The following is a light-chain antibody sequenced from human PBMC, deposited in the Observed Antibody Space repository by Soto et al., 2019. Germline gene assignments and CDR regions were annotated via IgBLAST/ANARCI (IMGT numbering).Light chain of an antibody. CDR2: DAS. CDR3: QQTYNSPFT. J-gene: IGKJ3*01. Sequence: DIQMTQSPSSLSTSVGDRVTITCRASQNINNYLSWFQQKPGRAPNLLIYDASTLQSGVPPRFSGSVSGTDFTLTISSLQPEDCATYFCQQTYNSPFTFGPGTTVDIK. CDR1: QNINNY. V-gene: IGKV1-39*01.